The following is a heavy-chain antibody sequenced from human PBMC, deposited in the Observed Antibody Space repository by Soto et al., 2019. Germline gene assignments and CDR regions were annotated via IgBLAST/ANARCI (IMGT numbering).Heavy chain of an antibody. Sequence: ASVKVSCKASGYTFSTYGITWVRQAPGQGRDWMGWINPLKGDTKSAANFQDRVTMTTDTSTRTAYMELRSLRSDDTAVYYCARVKVPAAILGAFDLWGQGTLVTVSS. D-gene: IGHD2-2*02. J-gene: IGHJ3*01. CDR3: ARVKVPAAILGAFDL. CDR2: INPLKGDT. V-gene: IGHV1-18*01. CDR1: GYTFSTYG.